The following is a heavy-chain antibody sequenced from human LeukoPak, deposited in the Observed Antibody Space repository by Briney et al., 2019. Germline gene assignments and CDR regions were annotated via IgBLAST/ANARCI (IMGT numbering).Heavy chain of an antibody. J-gene: IGHJ4*02. Sequence: ASVKVSCKVFGYTFSDLSMHWVREAPGKGLEWLGTYDPEEGETHYSQRFQGRLTMTEDSSTDTAYMELSSLRSEDTALYYCATSYSNSDLHFFDHWGQGALVTVSS. CDR2: YDPEEGET. V-gene: IGHV1-24*01. CDR1: GYTFSDLS. D-gene: IGHD6-6*01. CDR3: ATSYSNSDLHFFDH.